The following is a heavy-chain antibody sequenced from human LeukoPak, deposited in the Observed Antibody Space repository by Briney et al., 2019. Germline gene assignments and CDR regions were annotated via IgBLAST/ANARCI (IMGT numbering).Heavy chain of an antibody. D-gene: IGHD3-22*01. CDR3: ARGHITMIVVAPGSFDY. Sequence: SETLSLTCAVYGGSFSGYYWSWIRQPPGKGLEWIGEINHSGSTNYNPSLKSRVTISVDTSKNQFSLKLSSVTAADTAVYYCARGHITMIVVAPGSFDYWGQGTLVTVSS. CDR1: GGSFSGYY. CDR2: INHSGST. J-gene: IGHJ4*02. V-gene: IGHV4-34*01.